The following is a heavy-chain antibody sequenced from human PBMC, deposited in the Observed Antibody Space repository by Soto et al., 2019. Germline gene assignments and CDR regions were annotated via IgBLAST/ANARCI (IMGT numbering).Heavy chain of an antibody. J-gene: IGHJ4*02. CDR3: TKRTDAGVYDY. CDR2: IDSNGGST. V-gene: IGHV3-23*05. D-gene: IGHD6-13*01. Sequence: GGSLRLSCAPSGFTFSSSALSWVRQAPGKGLEWVSFIDSNGGSTYYADSVKGRFTISRDNSKNTLYLQMTSLRAEDTAVYYCTKRTDAGVYDYWGQGTLVTVSS. CDR1: GFTFSSSA.